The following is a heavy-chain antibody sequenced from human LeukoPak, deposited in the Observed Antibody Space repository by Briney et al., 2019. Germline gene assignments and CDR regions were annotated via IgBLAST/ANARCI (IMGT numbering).Heavy chain of an antibody. D-gene: IGHD2/OR15-2a*01. CDR2: ISGSGGSS. CDR3: AKIPGLLPYFDY. V-gene: IGHV3-23*01. Sequence: GGSLRLSCAASGFTFSSYAMSWVRQAPGKGLEWVSAISGSGGSSYYADSVKGRFTISRDNSKNTLYLQMNSLRAEDTAVYYCAKIPGLLPYFDYWGQGTLVTVSS. J-gene: IGHJ4*02. CDR1: GFTFSSYA.